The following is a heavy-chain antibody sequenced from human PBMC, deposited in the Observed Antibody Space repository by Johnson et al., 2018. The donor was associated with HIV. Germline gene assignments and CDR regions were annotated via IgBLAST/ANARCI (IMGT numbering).Heavy chain of an antibody. CDR3: ARRGITIVADAFDI. CDR1: GFIFDDYA. CDR2: INWNGGST. J-gene: IGHJ3*02. V-gene: IGHV3-20*04. Sequence: VQLVESGGGVVRPGGSLRVSCAASGFIFDDYAMSWVRQAPGKGLEWVSGINWNGGSTGYADSVKGRFTISRDNAKKLLYLQMYSLRAEDTAFYYCARRGITIVADAFDIWGQGTMVTVSS. D-gene: IGHD3-10*01.